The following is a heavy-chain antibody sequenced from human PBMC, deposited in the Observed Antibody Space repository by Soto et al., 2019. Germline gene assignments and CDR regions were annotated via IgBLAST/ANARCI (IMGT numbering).Heavy chain of an antibody. J-gene: IGHJ5*02. CDR1: GFTFDESY. CDR2: ISPGSRYP. D-gene: IGHD2-15*01. Sequence: KSGGSLRLSCAGSGFTFDESYMSWIRQAPGKGLEWLSYISPGSRYPAYADSVKGRFTISRDNARRSLFLQMTSLTAEDTAMYYCVRGGGGGLFDPWGQGTMVTVSS. CDR3: VRGGGGGLFDP. V-gene: IGHV3-11*06.